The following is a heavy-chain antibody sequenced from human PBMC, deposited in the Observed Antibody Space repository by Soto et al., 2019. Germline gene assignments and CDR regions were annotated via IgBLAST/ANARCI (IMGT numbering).Heavy chain of an antibody. CDR1: GLTFSDSG. V-gene: IGHV3-73*01. D-gene: IGHD3-16*01. CDR2: IRSKANNYAT. J-gene: IGHJ4*02. Sequence: GGSLRLSCAASGLTFSDSGMHWVRQASGKGLEWVGRIRSKANNYATTYGASVIGRFTISRDESKNTAYLQMNSLRTEDTAVYYCTRVPEAGGVMNLPFELWGQGTLVTVSS. CDR3: TRVPEAGGVMNLPFEL.